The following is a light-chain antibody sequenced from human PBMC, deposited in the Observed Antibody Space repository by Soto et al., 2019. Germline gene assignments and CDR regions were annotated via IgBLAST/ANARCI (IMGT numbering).Light chain of an antibody. CDR1: SSNIGGGYE. CDR3: QSFDSSLSGWV. V-gene: IGLV1-40*01. Sequence: QSALTQPPSVSGAPGQRVTISRTGSSSNIGGGYEVHWYQQLPGTAPKLLIYGNSNRPSGVPDRFSGSKSGTSASLAITGLQAGDEADYYCQSFDSSLSGWVFGGGTKVTVL. J-gene: IGLJ3*02. CDR2: GNS.